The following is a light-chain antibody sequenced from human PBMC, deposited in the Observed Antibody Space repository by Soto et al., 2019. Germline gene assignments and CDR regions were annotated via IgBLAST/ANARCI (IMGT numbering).Light chain of an antibody. CDR3: MQALQTPWT. CDR1: RILLHTNGNTY. CDR2: LAS. J-gene: IGKJ1*01. Sequence: DIVMPQSPLSLPVTPVESSSISCIASRILLHTNGNTYLDWYVQKPGQSPQLLINLASNRASGVPDNFSGSGTGTDFTLNIRRVEAEDVGIYYCMQALQTPWTFGQGTKVDI. V-gene: IGKV2-28*01.